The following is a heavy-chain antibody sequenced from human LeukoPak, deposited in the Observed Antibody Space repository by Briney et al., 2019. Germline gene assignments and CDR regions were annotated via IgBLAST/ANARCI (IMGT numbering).Heavy chain of an antibody. J-gene: IGHJ4*02. Sequence: GGSLRLSCAASGFTFCSYAMSWVRQAPGKGPEWVSNISGSGSSTYYADSVKGRCTISRDNSKNTLYLQMNSLRAEDTAVYYCAKDRDSLVVRAAMDYWGQGTLVTVSS. V-gene: IGHV3-23*01. CDR1: GFTFCSYA. CDR3: AKDRDSLVVRAAMDY. D-gene: IGHD2-2*01. CDR2: ISGSGSST.